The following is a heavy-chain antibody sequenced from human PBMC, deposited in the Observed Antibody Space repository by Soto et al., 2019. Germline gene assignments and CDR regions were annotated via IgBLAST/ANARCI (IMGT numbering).Heavy chain of an antibody. D-gene: IGHD2-2*01. Sequence: PSVTLSLTCAVSGRSISSSNWWSWVRQPPGKGLEWIGEIYHSGSTNYNPSLKSRVTISVDKSKNQFSLKLSSVTAADAAVYYCAIHGVNGLGSAAMEYYYYGMDVWGQGTTVT. J-gene: IGHJ6*02. V-gene: IGHV4-4*02. CDR1: GRSISSSNW. CDR2: IYHSGST. CDR3: AIHGVNGLGSAAMEYYYYGMDV.